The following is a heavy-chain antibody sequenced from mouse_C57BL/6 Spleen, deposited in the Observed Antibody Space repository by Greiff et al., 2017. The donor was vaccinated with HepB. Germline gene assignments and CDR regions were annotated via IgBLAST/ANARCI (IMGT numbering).Heavy chain of an antibody. D-gene: IGHD1-1*01. CDR1: GFTFSDYY. CDR2: INYDGSST. J-gene: IGHJ1*03. V-gene: IGHV5-16*01. Sequence: EVQRVESEGGLVQPGSSMKLSCTASGFTFSDYYMAWVRQVPEKGLEWVANINYDGSSTYYLDSLKSRFIISRDNAKNILYLQMSSLKSEDTATYYCARERSSLFDVWGTGTTVTVSS. CDR3: ARERSSLFDV.